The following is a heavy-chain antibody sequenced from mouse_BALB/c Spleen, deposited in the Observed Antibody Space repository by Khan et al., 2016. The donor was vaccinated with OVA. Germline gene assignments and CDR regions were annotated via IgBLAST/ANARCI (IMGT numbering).Heavy chain of an antibody. CDR3: GRAYYGNYREAMDY. J-gene: IGHJ4*01. D-gene: IGHD2-10*01. CDR1: GFSLTGYG. Sequence: QVQLKQSGPGLVAPSQSLSITCTVSGFSLTGYGVNWVRQPPGKGLEWLGMIWGDGSTDYNSALKSRLSISKDNSKSQVFLKMNSLRTDDTARYYCGRAYYGNYREAMDYWGQGTTVTVSS. CDR2: IWGDGST. V-gene: IGHV2-6-7*01.